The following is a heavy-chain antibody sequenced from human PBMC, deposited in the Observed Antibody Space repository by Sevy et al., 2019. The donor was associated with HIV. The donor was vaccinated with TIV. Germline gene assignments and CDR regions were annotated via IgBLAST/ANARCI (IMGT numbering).Heavy chain of an antibody. V-gene: IGHV6-1*01. D-gene: IGHD2-15*01. Sequence: SQTLSLTCAISGDFVSSNGAAWNWIRQSPSRGLEWLGRTYYRSKWYFEYSPSVKSRITINPDAPKNQVSLQLNSVTPEDTAVYYCAGAMRGDFDYWGHGILVTVSS. CDR2: TYYRSKWYF. CDR3: AGAMRGDFDY. CDR1: GDFVSSNGAA. J-gene: IGHJ4*01.